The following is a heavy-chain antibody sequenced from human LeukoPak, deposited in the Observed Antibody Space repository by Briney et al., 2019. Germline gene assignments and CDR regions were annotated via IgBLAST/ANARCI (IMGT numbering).Heavy chain of an antibody. CDR1: GFTFSSYW. Sequence: GGSLRPSCAASGFTFSSYWMTWVRQAPGKGLESVANIEQDGSAEHYVDSVKGRFTISRDNAKNSLYLQMNSLRDEDTAVYYCARDYGTSGYDLHDYWGQGTLVTVSS. J-gene: IGHJ4*02. CDR2: IEQDGSAE. CDR3: ARDYGTSGYDLHDY. D-gene: IGHD3-22*01. V-gene: IGHV3-7*01.